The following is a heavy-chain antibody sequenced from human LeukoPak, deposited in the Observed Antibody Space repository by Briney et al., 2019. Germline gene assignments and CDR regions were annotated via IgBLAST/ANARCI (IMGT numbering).Heavy chain of an antibody. CDR3: SNEGGVYLPFAD. CDR1: GFRFDDYA. V-gene: IGHV3-30*18. CDR2: ISPDGSNK. J-gene: IGHJ4*02. Sequence: PGGSLRLSCAASGFRFDDYALHWVRQAPGKGLEWVAVISPDGSNKYYADSVNGRFTISRDNSKSTLYLQMNTLTVEDTAIYHCSNEGGVYLPFADWGQGTRVTASS. D-gene: IGHD2-8*01.